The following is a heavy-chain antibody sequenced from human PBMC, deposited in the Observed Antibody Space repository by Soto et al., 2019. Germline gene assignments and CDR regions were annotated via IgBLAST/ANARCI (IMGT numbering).Heavy chain of an antibody. CDR2: ISGSGDST. J-gene: IGHJ1*01. D-gene: IGHD6-19*01. CDR3: AKGVPGIAVAGTGYFQH. CDR1: GFTFSGYS. V-gene: IGHV3-23*01. Sequence: GGSLRLSCAAAGFTFSGYSGSWVRQAPGKGLEWVSGISGSGDSTYYADSVKGRFTISRDNSKNTLYLQMNSLRAEDTAVYYCAKGVPGIAVAGTGYFQHWGQGTLVTVS.